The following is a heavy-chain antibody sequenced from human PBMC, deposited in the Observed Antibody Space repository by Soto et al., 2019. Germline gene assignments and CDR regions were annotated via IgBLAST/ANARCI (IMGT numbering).Heavy chain of an antibody. CDR3: ARWGGIVTTPTFVGPFVY. D-gene: IGHD1-1*01. Sequence: QVQLVQSGAEVKKPGSSVKVSCKASGGTFSSYGFNWVRQAPGQGPEWMGGIIPICGTTNYAQKFQGRVTITADESTSTAYMELSSLRSEDTAVYYCARWGGIVTTPTFVGPFVYWGQGTLVTVSS. J-gene: IGHJ4*02. CDR2: IIPICGTT. CDR1: GGTFSSYG. V-gene: IGHV1-69*01.